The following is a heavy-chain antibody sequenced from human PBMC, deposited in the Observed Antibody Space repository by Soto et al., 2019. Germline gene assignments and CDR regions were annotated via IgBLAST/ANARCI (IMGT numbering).Heavy chain of an antibody. CDR2: IRSSSSYT. J-gene: IGHJ4*02. CDR1: GFTFSDYY. D-gene: IGHD4-17*01. Sequence: QVQLVESGGGLVKPGGSLRLSCAASGFTFSDYYMSWIRQAPGKGLEWVSNIRSSSSYTNYADSVKGRFTISRDNAKNSLYLQMNSLRAEDTAVYYCARDSVYYGDHELNYFAYWGQGTLVTVSP. V-gene: IGHV3-11*05. CDR3: ARDSVYYGDHELNYFAY.